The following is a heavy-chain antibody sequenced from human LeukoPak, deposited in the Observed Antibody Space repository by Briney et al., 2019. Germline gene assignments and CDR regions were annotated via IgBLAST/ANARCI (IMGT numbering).Heavy chain of an antibody. J-gene: IGHJ4*02. D-gene: IGHD3-22*01. CDR2: IYYSGST. CDR3: ARVKAYYDSSGYFLAYYFDY. Sequence: PSETLSLTCTVSGGSVSSGSYYWSWIRQPPGKGLEWIGYIYYSGSTNYNPSLKSRVTISVDTSKNQFSLKLSSVTAADTAVYYCARVKAYYDSSGYFLAYYFDYWGQGTLATVSS. V-gene: IGHV4-61*01. CDR1: GGSVSSGSYY.